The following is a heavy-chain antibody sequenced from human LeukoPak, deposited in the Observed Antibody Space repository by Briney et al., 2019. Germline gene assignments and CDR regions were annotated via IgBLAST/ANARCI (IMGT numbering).Heavy chain of an antibody. CDR1: GFTFSSYA. CDR2: IPYDGSNK. J-gene: IGHJ4*02. Sequence: GRSLRLSCAASGFTFSSYAMHWVRQAPGKGLEWVAVIPYDGSNKYYADSVKGRFTISRDNSKNTLYLQMNSLRAEDTAVYYCAGDLPDWGQGTLVTVSS. V-gene: IGHV3-30*01. CDR3: AGDLPD.